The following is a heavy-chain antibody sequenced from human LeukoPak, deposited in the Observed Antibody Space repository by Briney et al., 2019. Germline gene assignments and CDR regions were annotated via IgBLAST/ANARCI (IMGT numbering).Heavy chain of an antibody. Sequence: GRSLRLSCAASGFTFSSYGMHWVRQAPGKGLEWVAVIWYDGSNKYYADSVKGRFTISSDNSKNTLYLQMNSLRAEDTAVYYCAREPGYYYYYGMDVWGQGTTVTVSS. V-gene: IGHV3-33*01. CDR1: GFTFSSYG. CDR3: AREPGYYYYYGMDV. J-gene: IGHJ6*02. CDR2: IWYDGSNK.